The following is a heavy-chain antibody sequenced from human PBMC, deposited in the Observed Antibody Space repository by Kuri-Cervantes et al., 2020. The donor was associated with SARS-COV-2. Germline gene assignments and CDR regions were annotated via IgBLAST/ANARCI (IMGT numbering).Heavy chain of an antibody. V-gene: IGHV4-61*09. CDR3: ARLAYTSGWYGDHFDY. Sequence: SETLSLTCTVSGGSISSGSYYWSWIRQPAGKGLEWIGYIYTSGSTNYNPSLESRVTISVDASKTQFSLKLNSVTAADSALYYCARLAYTSGWYGDHFDYWGQGTLVTVSS. CDR2: IYTSGST. D-gene: IGHD6-19*01. CDR1: GGSISSGSYY. J-gene: IGHJ4*02.